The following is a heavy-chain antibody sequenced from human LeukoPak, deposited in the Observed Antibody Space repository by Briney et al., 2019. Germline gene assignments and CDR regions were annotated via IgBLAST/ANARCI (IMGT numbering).Heavy chain of an antibody. CDR1: GGTFSNYA. CDR2: IIPIFGTP. Sequence: GASVKVSCKASGGTFSNYAISWVRQAPGQGLEWMGGIIPIFGTPNYVQKFQGRVTFTADESTSTVYMEPYSLRSEDTAVYFCARDNPDIVVVPAAMDVWGQGTTVIVSS. J-gene: IGHJ6*02. D-gene: IGHD2-2*01. CDR3: ARDNPDIVVVPAAMDV. V-gene: IGHV1-69*19.